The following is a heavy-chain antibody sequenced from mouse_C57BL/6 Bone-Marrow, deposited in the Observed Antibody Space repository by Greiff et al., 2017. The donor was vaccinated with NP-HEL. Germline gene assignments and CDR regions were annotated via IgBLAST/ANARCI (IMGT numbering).Heavy chain of an antibody. CDR3: ARDGAIYYGYLYWYFDV. Sequence: EVKLMESGGGLVKPGGSLKLSCAASGFTFSSYAMSWVRQTPEKRLEWVATISDGGSYTYYPDNVKGRFTISRDNAKNNLYLQMSHLKSEDTAMYYCARDGAIYYGYLYWYFDVWGTGTTVTVSS. D-gene: IGHD2-2*01. J-gene: IGHJ1*03. V-gene: IGHV5-4*01. CDR2: ISDGGSYT. CDR1: GFTFSSYA.